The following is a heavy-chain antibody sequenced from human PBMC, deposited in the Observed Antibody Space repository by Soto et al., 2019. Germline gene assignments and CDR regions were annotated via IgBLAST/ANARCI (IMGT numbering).Heavy chain of an antibody. D-gene: IGHD3-10*01. J-gene: IGHJ6*02. CDR1: GGTFSSYA. Sequence: QVQLVQSGAEVKKPGSSVKVSCKASGGTFSSYAISWVRQAPGQGLEWMGGIIPIFGTANYAQKFQGRVTITADESTSTAYMELSSLRSEDTAVYYCARGLNYYYGSGSYYPRATRYYSYGMDVWGQGTTVTVSS. CDR3: ARGLNYYYGSGSYYPRATRYYSYGMDV. CDR2: IIPIFGTA. V-gene: IGHV1-69*01.